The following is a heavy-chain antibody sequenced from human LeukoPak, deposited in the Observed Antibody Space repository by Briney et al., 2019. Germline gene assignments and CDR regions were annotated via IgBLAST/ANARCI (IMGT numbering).Heavy chain of an antibody. CDR2: ISAYNGNT. CDR3: ARVSRQWRPFDY. Sequence: ASVKVSCKASGYTFTSYGISWVRQDPGQGLEWMGWISAYNGNTNYAQKLQGRVTMTTDTSTSTAYMELRSLRSDDTAVYYCARVSRQWRPFDYWGQGTLVTVSS. D-gene: IGHD6-19*01. CDR1: GYTFTSYG. V-gene: IGHV1-18*01. J-gene: IGHJ4*02.